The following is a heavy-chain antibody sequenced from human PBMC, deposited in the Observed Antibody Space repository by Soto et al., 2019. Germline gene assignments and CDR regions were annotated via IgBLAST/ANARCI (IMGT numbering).Heavy chain of an antibody. CDR3: ARVHSATVSMHFDH. CDR1: SFNFTSYS. V-gene: IGHV3-21*01. J-gene: IGHJ4*01. D-gene: IGHD2-21*02. CDR2: ISATSTYI. Sequence: GGSLRLSCAGSSFNFTSYSLNWVRQALGKGLEWVSSISATSTYIFYADSVKGRFTISRDNAQNSVSLQMNSLRAEDTALYYCARVHSATVSMHFDHWGHGTLVTVSS.